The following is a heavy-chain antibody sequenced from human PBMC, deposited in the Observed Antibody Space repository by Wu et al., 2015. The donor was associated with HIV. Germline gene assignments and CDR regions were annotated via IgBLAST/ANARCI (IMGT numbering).Heavy chain of an antibody. J-gene: IGHJ4*02. V-gene: IGHV1-2*02. CDR2: INPKNGGT. D-gene: IGHD2-15*01. CDR1: GGTFSRSG. CDR3: ARSHKSLQLRYLGNFDY. Sequence: QVQLVQSGAEVRKPGSSVKVSCKASGGTFSRSGFSWVRQAPGQGLEWMGWINPKNGGTNYARGFQGRLTMTRDMSTTTVYVELKRLTSEDTAMYFCARSHKSLQLRYLGNFDYWGQGT.